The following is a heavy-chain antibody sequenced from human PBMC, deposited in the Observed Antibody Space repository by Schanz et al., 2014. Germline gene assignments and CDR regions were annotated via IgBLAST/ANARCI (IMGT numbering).Heavy chain of an antibody. CDR1: GYTFTTYY. Sequence: QVQLLQSGAEVKKPGASMKVSCKASGYTFTTYYMLWVRQAPGQGLEWMGIINPSGGSTRYGQKFQSRFTVTTSTSSSTMNVELSAMRCDDTARYCCARGDSRPYIDVWGQGTLITVSS. CDR2: INPSGGST. V-gene: IGHV1-46*03. J-gene: IGHJ4*02. D-gene: IGHD5-12*01. CDR3: ARGDSRPYIDV.